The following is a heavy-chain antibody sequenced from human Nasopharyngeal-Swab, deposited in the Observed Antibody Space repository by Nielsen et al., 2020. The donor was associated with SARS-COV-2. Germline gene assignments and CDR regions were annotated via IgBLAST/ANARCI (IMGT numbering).Heavy chain of an antibody. D-gene: IGHD5-24*01. CDR2: VFYTGTT. CDR3: ASYLGVDGQKRFDY. Sequence: SETLSLTCGVYGGPFNDHYWTWIRQPPGKGLEWVGSVFYTGTTFSNSSLESRVTISVDTSKNQFSLKLHSVTAADTAVYYCASYLGVDGQKRFDYWGQGTLVTVSS. V-gene: IGHV4-34*12. J-gene: IGHJ4*02. CDR1: GGPFNDHY.